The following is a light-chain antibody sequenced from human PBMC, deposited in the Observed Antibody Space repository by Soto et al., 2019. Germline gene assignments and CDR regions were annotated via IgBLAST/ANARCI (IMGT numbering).Light chain of an antibody. CDR3: AAWDASLNGPV. V-gene: IGLV1-44*01. CDR2: TDN. Sequence: QPVLTQPPSASGTPGQRVTISCSGSSSNIGSHTVNWYQQLPGTAPKLLIYTDNQRPSGVPDRFSGSKSGTSASLAISGLQSEDEADYYCAAWDASLNGPVFGGGTKLTVL. CDR1: SSNIGSHT. J-gene: IGLJ2*01.